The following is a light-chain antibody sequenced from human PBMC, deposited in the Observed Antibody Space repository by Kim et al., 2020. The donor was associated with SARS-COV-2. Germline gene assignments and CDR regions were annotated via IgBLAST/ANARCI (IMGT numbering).Light chain of an antibody. Sequence: GQSFTISCTGTSSDVCGYNYVSWYQQHPGKAPKLMIYDVSNRPSGVSNRFSGSKSGNTASLTISGLQAEDEADYYCSSYTSSSTVVFGGGTQLTVL. V-gene: IGLV2-14*03. CDR3: SSYTSSSTVV. CDR2: DVS. J-gene: IGLJ2*01. CDR1: SSDVCGYNY.